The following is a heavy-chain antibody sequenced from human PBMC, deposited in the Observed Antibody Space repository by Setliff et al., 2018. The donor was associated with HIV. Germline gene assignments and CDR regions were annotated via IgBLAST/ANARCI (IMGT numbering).Heavy chain of an antibody. CDR1: GGSFGVYR. CDR2: IDSSGTT. CDR3: ARGGLGVVGAIDY. J-gene: IGHJ4*02. D-gene: IGHD2-15*01. Sequence: PSETLSLTCTISGGSFGVYRWSWIRQSAGRGLEWIGRIDSSGTTDYKPSLKGRVAISVDTSRNQFSLNLSSVTAADTAVYYCARGGLGVVGAIDYWSQGTLVTVSS. V-gene: IGHV4-4*07.